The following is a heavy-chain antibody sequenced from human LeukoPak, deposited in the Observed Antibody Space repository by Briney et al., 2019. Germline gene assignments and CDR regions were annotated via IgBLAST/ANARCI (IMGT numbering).Heavy chain of an antibody. Sequence: PSETLSLTCTVSGGSISSYHWSWIRQPAGKGLEWIGRIYTSGSTNYNPSLKSRVTISVDTSKNQFSLKLNSVIATDKAVYYCASEGTTLSSFDYWGQGTLVTVSS. CDR2: IYTSGST. V-gene: IGHV4-4*07. J-gene: IGHJ4*02. CDR3: ASEGTTLSSFDY. CDR1: GGSISSYH. D-gene: IGHD1-1*01.